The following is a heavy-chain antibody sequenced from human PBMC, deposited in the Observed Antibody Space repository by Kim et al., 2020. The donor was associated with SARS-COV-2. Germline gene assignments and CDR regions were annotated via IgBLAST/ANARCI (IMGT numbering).Heavy chain of an antibody. CDR2: INHSGST. CDR3: ASGLVSRYYGMDV. V-gene: IGHV4-34*01. CDR1: GVSFSGYY. D-gene: IGHD3-16*02. J-gene: IGHJ6*02. Sequence: SETLSLTCAVYGVSFSGYYWSWIRQPPGKGLEWIGEINHSGSTNYNPSLKSRVTISVDTSKNQFSLKLSSVTAADTAVYYCASGLVSRYYGMDVWGQGTTVTVSS.